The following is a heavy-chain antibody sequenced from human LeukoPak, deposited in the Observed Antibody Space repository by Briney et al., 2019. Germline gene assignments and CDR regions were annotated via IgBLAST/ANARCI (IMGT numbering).Heavy chain of an antibody. CDR1: GGSFSGYY. V-gene: IGHV4-34*01. CDR2: INHSGST. J-gene: IGHJ4*02. Sequence: EASETLSLTCAVYGGSFSGYYWSWIRQPPGKGLEWIGEINHSGSTNYNPSLKSRVTISVDTSKNQFSLKLSSVTAADTAVYYCARGPPVPIAAAGRVDYWGQGTLVTVSS. D-gene: IGHD6-13*01. CDR3: ARGPPVPIAAAGRVDY.